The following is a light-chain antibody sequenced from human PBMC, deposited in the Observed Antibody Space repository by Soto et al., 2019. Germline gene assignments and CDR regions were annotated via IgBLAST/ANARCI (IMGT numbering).Light chain of an antibody. Sequence: QSALTQPASVSGSPGQSITISCTGTSSDVCGYNYVSWYQQHPGKAPKLMIYDVSNRPSGVSNRFSGSKSGNTASLTIPGLQAEDEADYYCSSYTSSSPYVFGTGTKVNVL. CDR2: DVS. J-gene: IGLJ1*01. V-gene: IGLV2-14*01. CDR1: SSDVCGYNY. CDR3: SSYTSSSPYV.